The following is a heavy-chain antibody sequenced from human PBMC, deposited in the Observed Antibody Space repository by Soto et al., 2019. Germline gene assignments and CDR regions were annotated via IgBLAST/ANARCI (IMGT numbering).Heavy chain of an antibody. Sequence: SETLSLTCTVSGASISGFYWSWIRKSAGKGLEWIGRIYATGTTDYNPSLESRVMMSVDTSKKQFSLKLRSVTAADTAVYYCVRDGTKTLRDWFAPWGQGISVTVSS. CDR3: VRDGTKTLRDWFAP. V-gene: IGHV4-4*07. CDR1: GASISGFY. J-gene: IGHJ5*02. D-gene: IGHD1-1*01. CDR2: IYATGTT.